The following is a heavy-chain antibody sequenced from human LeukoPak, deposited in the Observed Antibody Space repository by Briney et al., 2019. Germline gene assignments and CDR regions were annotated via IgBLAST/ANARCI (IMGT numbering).Heavy chain of an antibody. Sequence: PSETLSLTCSVSGYSISTAYYWSWIRQPPGKGLEWIGYIYYSGSTNYNPSLKSRVTISVDTSKNQFSLKLSSVTAADTAVYYCARVGADPTNYYYYYMDVWGKGTTVTVSS. V-gene: IGHV4-59*01. CDR2: IYYSGST. CDR3: ARVGADPTNYYYYYMDV. J-gene: IGHJ6*03. CDR1: GYSISTAYY.